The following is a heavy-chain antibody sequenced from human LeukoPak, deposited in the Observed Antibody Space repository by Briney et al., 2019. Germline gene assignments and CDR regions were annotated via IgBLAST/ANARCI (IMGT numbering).Heavy chain of an antibody. CDR1: GFTFSSYG. J-gene: IGHJ4*02. D-gene: IGHD3-22*01. V-gene: IGHV3-30*02. CDR3: AYDSSGYPNGNFDY. Sequence: PGGSLRLSCAASGFTFSSYGMHWVRQAPGKGLEWVAVIWYDGSNKYYADSVKGRFTISRDNSKNTLYLQMNSLRAEDTAVYYCAYDSSGYPNGNFDYWGQGTLVTVSS. CDR2: IWYDGSNK.